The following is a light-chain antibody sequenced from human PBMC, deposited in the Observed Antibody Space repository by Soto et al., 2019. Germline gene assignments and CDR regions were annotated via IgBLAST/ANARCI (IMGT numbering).Light chain of an antibody. V-gene: IGKV3-20*01. CDR2: DAS. CDR1: QSVRSNY. Sequence: EIVLTQSPGTLSLSPGERATLSCRASQSVRSNYLAWYQQKPGQAPRFLIYDASSRPTGIPDRFRGSGSGTDFTLTISRLEPEDFAVYYCQQYGSSPLTFGGGTKVEIQ. CDR3: QQYGSSPLT. J-gene: IGKJ4*01.